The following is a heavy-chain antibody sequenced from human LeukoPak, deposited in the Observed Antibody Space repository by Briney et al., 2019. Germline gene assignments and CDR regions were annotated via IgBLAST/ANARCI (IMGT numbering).Heavy chain of an antibody. CDR2: INPNSGGT. CDR1: GYAFIDYY. D-gene: IGHD3-9*01. V-gene: IGHV1-2*02. Sequence: ASVKVSCKASGYAFIDYYVNWVRQAPGQGLEWMGWINPNSGGTNCAQKFQGRVTMTRDTSTSTVYMELSSLRSEDTAVYYCARGDRYYDILTGYLKDPNFDYWGQGTLVTVSS. CDR3: ARGDRYYDILTGYLKDPNFDY. J-gene: IGHJ4*02.